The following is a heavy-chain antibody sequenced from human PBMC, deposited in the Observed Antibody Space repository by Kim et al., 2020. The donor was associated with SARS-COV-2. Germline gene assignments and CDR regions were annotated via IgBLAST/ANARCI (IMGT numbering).Heavy chain of an antibody. CDR3: ASSRLNYYDSSGYYQGDY. D-gene: IGHD3-22*01. J-gene: IGHJ4*02. V-gene: IGHV4-39*07. CDR1: GGSISSSSYY. CDR2: IYYSGST. Sequence: SETLSLTCTVSGGSISSSSYYWGWIRQPPGKGLEWIGSIYYSGSTYYNPSLKSRVTISVDTSKNQFSLKLSSVTAADTAVYYCASSRLNYYDSSGYYQGDYWGQGTLVTVSS.